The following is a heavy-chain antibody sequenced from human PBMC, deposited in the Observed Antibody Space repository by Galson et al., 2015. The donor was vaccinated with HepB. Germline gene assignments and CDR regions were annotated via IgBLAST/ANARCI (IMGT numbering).Heavy chain of an antibody. CDR1: GYTFTSYD. D-gene: IGHD2-2*01. CDR3: ARGYLVVPAAIYYYYYGMDV. CDR2: MNPNSGNT. J-gene: IGHJ6*02. Sequence: SVKVSCKASGYTFTSYDINWVRQATGQGLEWMGWMNPNSGNTGYAQKFQGRVTMTRNTSISTAYMELSSLRSEDTAVYYCARGYLVVPAAIYYYYYGMDVWGQGTTVTVSS. V-gene: IGHV1-8*01.